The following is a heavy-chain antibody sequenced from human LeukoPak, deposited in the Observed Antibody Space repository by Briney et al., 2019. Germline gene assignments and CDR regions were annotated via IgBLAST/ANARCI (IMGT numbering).Heavy chain of an antibody. CDR3: ASAGQEDYLWGTYRDDY. J-gene: IGHJ4*02. CDR2: MNPNSGNT. CDR1: GYTFTSYD. D-gene: IGHD3-16*02. V-gene: IGHV1-8*01. Sequence: GASVKVSCKASGYTFTSYDIIWVRQATGQGLVCMGWMNPNSGNTGYAQKFQGRVTMTTNTSTSTAYMELSSMRSEDTAIYYCASAGQEDYLWGTYRDDYWGQGTLVTVSS.